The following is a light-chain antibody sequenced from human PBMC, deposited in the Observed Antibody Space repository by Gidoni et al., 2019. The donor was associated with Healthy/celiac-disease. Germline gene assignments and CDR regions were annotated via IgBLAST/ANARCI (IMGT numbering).Light chain of an antibody. CDR2: DAS. CDR3: QQRSNWPRT. V-gene: IGKV3-11*01. Sequence: EIVLTQSPATLSLSPGERATLSCRASQSVSSCLAWYQQKPGQAPRLLIYDASNRVTGIPARFSGSGSGTDFTLTISSLEPEDFAVYYCQQRSNWPRTFGQGTKVEIK. J-gene: IGKJ1*01. CDR1: QSVSSC.